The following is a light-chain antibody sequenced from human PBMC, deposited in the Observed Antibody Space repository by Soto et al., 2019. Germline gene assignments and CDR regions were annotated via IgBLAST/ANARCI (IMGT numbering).Light chain of an antibody. CDR1: SSNIGSNT. J-gene: IGLJ2*01. CDR3: ATWHDSLNGPV. Sequence: QSVLTQPPSASGTPGQRVTISCSGSSSNIGSNTVNWYQQLPGAAPKLLIYTSNQRPSGVPDRFSGSKSGTSASLAISGLQSEDEADYYCATWHDSLNGPVFGGGTMLTVL. V-gene: IGLV1-44*01. CDR2: TSN.